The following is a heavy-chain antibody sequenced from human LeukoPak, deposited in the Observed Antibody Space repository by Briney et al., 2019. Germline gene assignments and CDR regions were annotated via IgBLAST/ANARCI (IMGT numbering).Heavy chain of an antibody. Sequence: GGNLSLSCAASGLTYRCNAMSWVPQGPGQGLGWGFVISGSGGSTYYADSVKGRFTISRDNSNNTLYLQMNSLRAEDTAVYYCAKDLRSGYSQGAFDIWGQGTMVTVSS. CDR3: AKDLRSGYSQGAFDI. D-gene: IGHD3-22*01. CDR1: GLTYRCNA. J-gene: IGHJ3*02. CDR2: ISGSGGST. V-gene: IGHV3-23*01.